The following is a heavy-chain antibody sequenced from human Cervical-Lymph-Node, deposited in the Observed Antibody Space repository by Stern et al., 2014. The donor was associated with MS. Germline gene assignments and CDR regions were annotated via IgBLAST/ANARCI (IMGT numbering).Heavy chain of an antibody. D-gene: IGHD1-26*01. J-gene: IGHJ6*02. V-gene: IGHV1-69*01. CDR2: IIPIFGTA. CDR1: GGTFSSYA. Sequence: QVQLVQSGAEVKKPGSSVKVSCKASGGTFSSYAISWVRPAPGQGLEWMGGIIPIFGTANYAQKFQGRVTITAEEHTSPGYMELSSLGSEDTAVYYCARGELKEGLVRGMDVWGQGTTVTVSS. CDR3: ARGELKEGLVRGMDV.